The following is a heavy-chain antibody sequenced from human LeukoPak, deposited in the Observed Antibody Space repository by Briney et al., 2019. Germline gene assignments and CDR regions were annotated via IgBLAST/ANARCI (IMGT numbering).Heavy chain of an antibody. D-gene: IGHD1-26*01. CDR3: TRDREWEPDAFDI. J-gene: IGHJ3*02. CDR1: GFTFGDYA. Sequence: GGSLRLSCTASGFTFGDYAMSWFRQAPGKGLEWVGFIRSKAYGGTTEYAASVKGRFTISRDDSKSIAYLQMNSLKTEDTAVYYCTRDREWEPDAFDIWGQGTMVTVSS. V-gene: IGHV3-49*03. CDR2: IRSKAYGGTT.